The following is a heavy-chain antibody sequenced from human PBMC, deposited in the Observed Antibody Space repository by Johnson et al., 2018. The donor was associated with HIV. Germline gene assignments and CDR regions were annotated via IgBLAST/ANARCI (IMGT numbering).Heavy chain of an antibody. CDR3: ARGYGVVIALLDAFDI. CDR1: GFTFSDYY. J-gene: IGHJ3*02. D-gene: IGHD2-21*01. CDR2: ISYDGSNK. V-gene: IGHV3-30*03. Sequence: QVQLVESGGGLVKPGGSLRLSCAASGFTFSDYYMSWIRQAPGKGLEWVVVISYDGSNKYFADSVKGRFTISRDNSKNTLYLQMNSLRAEDTAVYYCARGYGVVIALLDAFDIWGQGTMVTVSS.